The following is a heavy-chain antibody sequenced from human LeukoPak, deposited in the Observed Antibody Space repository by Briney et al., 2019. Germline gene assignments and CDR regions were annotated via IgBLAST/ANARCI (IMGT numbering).Heavy chain of an antibody. CDR2: IYYSGST. CDR1: GGSISSYY. D-gene: IGHD1-26*01. J-gene: IGHJ4*02. CDR3: ARDLSVVGATVS. V-gene: IGHV4-59*01. Sequence: SETLSLTCTVSGGSISSYYWSWIRQPPGKGLEWIGYIYYSGSTNYNPSLKSRVTISVDTSKNQFSLKLSSVTAADTAVYYCARDLSVVGATVSWGQGTLATVSS.